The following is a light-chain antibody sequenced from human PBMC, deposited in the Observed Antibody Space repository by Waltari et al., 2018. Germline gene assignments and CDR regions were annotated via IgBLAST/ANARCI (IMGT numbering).Light chain of an antibody. V-gene: IGKV3-20*01. CDR1: QSVSSSY. J-gene: IGKJ1*01. CDR2: GAS. CDR3: QQYGSSPRT. Sequence: EVVLTQSPGTLSLTPGVIASLFCRASQSVSSSYLAWYQQKPGQAPRLLIYGASSRATGIPDRFSGSGSGTDFTLTISRLEPEDFAVYYCQQYGSSPRTFGQGTKVEIK.